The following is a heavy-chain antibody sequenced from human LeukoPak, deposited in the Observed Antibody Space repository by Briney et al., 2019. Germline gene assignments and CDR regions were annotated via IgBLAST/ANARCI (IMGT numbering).Heavy chain of an antibody. CDR2: TYYRSKWYN. Sequence: SQTLSLTSAISGDSVSSNGAAWNWIRQSPSRGLEWLGRTYYRSKWYNDYAVSVKSRITINPDTSKNQFSLQLSSVTPEDTAVYYCARDPSLYSGYVGGWFDPWGQGTLVTVSS. V-gene: IGHV6-1*01. J-gene: IGHJ5*02. CDR3: ARDPSLYSGYVGGWFDP. CDR1: GDSVSSNGAA. D-gene: IGHD5-12*01.